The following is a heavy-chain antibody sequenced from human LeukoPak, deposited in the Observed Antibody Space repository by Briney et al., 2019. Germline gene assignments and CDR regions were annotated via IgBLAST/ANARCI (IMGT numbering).Heavy chain of an antibody. D-gene: IGHD6-13*01. CDR3: ARGRPGLASAGIYDF. J-gene: IGHJ4*02. Sequence: ASVKVSCKASGYTFTSPDINWVRQATGQGLEWMGWMNPNTDKTGYARNFQGRVTMTKNISISTAYMEVSSLTYEDTAIYYCARGRPGLASAGIYDFWGQGTLITVSS. CDR1: GYTFTSPD. V-gene: IGHV1-8*01. CDR2: MNPNTDKT.